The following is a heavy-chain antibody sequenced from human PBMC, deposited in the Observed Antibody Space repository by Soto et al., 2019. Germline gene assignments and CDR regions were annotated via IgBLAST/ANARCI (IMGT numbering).Heavy chain of an antibody. J-gene: IGHJ4*02. Sequence: SETLSLTCAVYGGSFSGYYWSWIRQPPGKGLEWIGEINHSGSNNYNPSLKSRVTISVDTSKNQFSLKLSSVTAADTAVYYCARAPGGDSSGYYYSYWGQGTLVTVSS. V-gene: IGHV4-34*01. CDR3: ARAPGGDSSGYYYSY. D-gene: IGHD3-22*01. CDR2: INHSGSN. CDR1: GGSFSGYY.